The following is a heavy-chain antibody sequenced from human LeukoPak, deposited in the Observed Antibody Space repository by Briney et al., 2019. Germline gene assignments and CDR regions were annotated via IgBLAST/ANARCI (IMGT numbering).Heavy chain of an antibody. D-gene: IGHD4/OR15-4a*01. V-gene: IGHV3-23*01. CDR3: SNRAPAGAIAY. CDR1: GFSFSSYA. CDR2: INGNGSSK. J-gene: IGHJ4*02. Sequence: GGSPRLSCAASGFSFSSYAIAWVRQPPGKGLEWVSLINGNGSSKNYADSVRGRFTISRDNSKNTVYMEMNSLTSEDTAVYYCSNRAPAGAIAYWGQGTLGSVSS.